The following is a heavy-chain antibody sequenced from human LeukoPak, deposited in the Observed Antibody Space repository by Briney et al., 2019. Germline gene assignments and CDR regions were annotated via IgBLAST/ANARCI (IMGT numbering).Heavy chain of an antibody. CDR3: AREWWYLDH. D-gene: IGHD2-15*01. Sequence: VGSLRLSCAASACTFTSYSMTRVRQASWSGLEWVARIKEDGSHIYYVDSVKGRFTISRDNAKKSLYLQMNSLRAEDTAVYYCAREWWYLDHWGRGTLVTVSS. V-gene: IGHV3-7*03. J-gene: IGHJ4*02. CDR2: IKEDGSHI. CDR1: ACTFTSYS.